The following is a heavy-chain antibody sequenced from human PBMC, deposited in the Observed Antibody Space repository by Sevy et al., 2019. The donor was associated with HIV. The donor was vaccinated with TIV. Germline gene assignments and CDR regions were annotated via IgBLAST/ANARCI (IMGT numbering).Heavy chain of an antibody. V-gene: IGHV3-30*02. CDR3: AKPTAVYCSGGSCPHYYMDF. J-gene: IGHJ6*03. Sequence: GGSLRLSCAASGFTFSSYGMHWVRQAPGKGLEWVAFIRYDGSNKYYADSVKGRFTISRDNSKNTLDLQMSSLRAEDTAVYYCAKPTAVYCSGGSCPHYYMDFWGKGTTVTVSS. D-gene: IGHD2-15*01. CDR1: GFTFSSYG. CDR2: IRYDGSNK.